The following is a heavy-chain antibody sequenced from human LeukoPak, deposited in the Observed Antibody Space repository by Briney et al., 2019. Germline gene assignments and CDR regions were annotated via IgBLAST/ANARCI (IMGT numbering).Heavy chain of an antibody. D-gene: IGHD2-21*01. CDR2: ISGSGGST. CDR3: AKVAVAYCGGDCYTEFDY. V-gene: IGHV3-23*01. Sequence: GGSLRLSCAASGFTFSSYAMSWVRQAPGKGLEWVSAISGSGGSTYYADSVKGRFTISRDNCKNTLYLQMNSLRAEDTAVYYCAKVAVAYCGGDCYTEFDYWGQGTLVTVSS. J-gene: IGHJ4*02. CDR1: GFTFSSYA.